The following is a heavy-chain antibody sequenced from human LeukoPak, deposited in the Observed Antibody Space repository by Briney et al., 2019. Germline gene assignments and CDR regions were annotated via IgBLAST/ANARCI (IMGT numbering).Heavy chain of an antibody. CDR2: INHSGST. D-gene: IGHD6-19*01. CDR1: GGSFSGYY. CDR3: ARGVNSGWGFDY. Sequence: GSLRLSCAVYGGSFSGYYWSWIRQPPGKGLEWIGEINHSGSTNYNPSLKSRVTISVDTSKNRFSLKLSSVTAADTAVYYCARGVNSGWGFDYWGQGTLVTVSS. J-gene: IGHJ4*02. V-gene: IGHV4-34*01.